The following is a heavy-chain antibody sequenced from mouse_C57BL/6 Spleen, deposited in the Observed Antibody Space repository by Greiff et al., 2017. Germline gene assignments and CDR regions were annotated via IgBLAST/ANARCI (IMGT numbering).Heavy chain of an antibody. CDR2: ISSGSSTI. V-gene: IGHV5-17*01. D-gene: IGHD1-1*02. J-gene: IGHJ4*01. Sequence: DVKLVESGGGLVKPGGSLKLSCAASGFTFSDYGMHWVRQAPEKGLEWVAYISSGSSTIYYADTVKGRFTISRDNAKNTLFLQMISLRSEDTAVYDCARPVMGEAMDYWGQGTSVTVSS. CDR3: ARPVMGEAMDY. CDR1: GFTFSDYG.